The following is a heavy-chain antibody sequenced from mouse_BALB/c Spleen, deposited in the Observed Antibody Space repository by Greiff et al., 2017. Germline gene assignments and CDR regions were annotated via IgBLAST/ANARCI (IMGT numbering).Heavy chain of an antibody. Sequence: EVKVVESGGGLVKPGGSLKLSCAASGFTVSDYYMYWVRQTPEKRLEWVATISDGGSYTYYPDSVKGRFTISRDNAKNNLYLQMSSLKSEDTAMYYCARGKYGNYYYAMDYWGQGTSVTVSS. D-gene: IGHD2-10*02. CDR3: ARGKYGNYYYAMDY. J-gene: IGHJ4*01. CDR2: ISDGGSYT. CDR1: GFTVSDYY. V-gene: IGHV5-4*02.